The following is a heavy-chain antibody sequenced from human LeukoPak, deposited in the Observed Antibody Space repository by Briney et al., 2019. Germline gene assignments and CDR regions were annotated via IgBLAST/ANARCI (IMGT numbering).Heavy chain of an antibody. Sequence: GGSLRLSCAASGFTFSSYWMHWVRQAPGKGLVWVSLINSDGSSRSYADSVKGRFTLSRDNAKNTLYLQMNSLRAEDTAVYYCASIVVALTDIDYWGQGTLVTVSS. CDR2: INSDGSSR. CDR3: ASIVVALTDIDY. V-gene: IGHV3-74*01. J-gene: IGHJ4*02. D-gene: IGHD3-22*01. CDR1: GFTFSSYW.